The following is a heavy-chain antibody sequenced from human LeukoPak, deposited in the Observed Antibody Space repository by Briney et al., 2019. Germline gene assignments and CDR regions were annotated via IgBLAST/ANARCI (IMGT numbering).Heavy chain of an antibody. J-gene: IGHJ4*02. CDR3: ARGGSIAARPIDY. CDR1: GFTFSSYA. D-gene: IGHD6-6*01. V-gene: IGHV3-64*01. Sequence: GGSLRVSCAASGFTFSSYAMHWVRQAPGKGLEYVSAISSNGGSTYYANSVKGRFTISRDNSKNTLFLQMGSLRAEDMAVYYCARGGSIAARPIDYWGQGTLVTVSS. CDR2: ISSNGGST.